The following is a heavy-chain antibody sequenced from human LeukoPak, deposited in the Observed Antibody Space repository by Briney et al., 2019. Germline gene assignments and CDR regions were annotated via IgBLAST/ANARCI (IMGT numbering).Heavy chain of an antibody. V-gene: IGHV1-18*01. CDR2: ISAYNGNT. CDR1: GYTFTSYG. Sequence: ASVKVSCKTSGYTFTSYGISWVRQAPGQGLEWMGWISAYNGNTNYAQKLQGRVTMTTDTSTSTAYMELRSLRSDYTVVYYCARVANYDILTGYYTDAFDIWGQGTMVTVSS. J-gene: IGHJ3*02. CDR3: ARVANYDILTGYYTDAFDI. D-gene: IGHD3-9*01.